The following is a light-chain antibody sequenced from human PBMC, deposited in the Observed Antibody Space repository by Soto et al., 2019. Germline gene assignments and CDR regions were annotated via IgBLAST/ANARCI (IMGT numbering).Light chain of an antibody. J-gene: IGKJ1*01. CDR2: GAS. Sequence: PDTLSLSPGSRATLSCRASQTVSSNYLAWCQQRPGQAPRLLIYGASTRAAGIPDRFSGSGSGTDFTLTIRSLEPEDSAVYFCQQRSNWPWTFGQGTKVDNK. CDR1: QTVSSNY. CDR3: QQRSNWPWT. V-gene: IGKV3D-20*02.